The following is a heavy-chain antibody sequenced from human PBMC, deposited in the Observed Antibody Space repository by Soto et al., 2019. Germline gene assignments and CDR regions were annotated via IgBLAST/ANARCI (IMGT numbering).Heavy chain of an antibody. CDR3: AHRHSSGSYSY. J-gene: IGHJ4*02. V-gene: IGHV2-5*02. D-gene: IGHD1-26*01. CDR2: GYWDDDK. Sequence: QITLKESGPTLVKPTQTLTLTCTFSGFSLTTSGVGVGWIRQPPGKALEWLALGYWDDDKRYCPSLKSRLSITKDTSKNQVVLTMTTMDPVDTATYYCAHRHSSGSYSYWGQGTLVTVSS. CDR1: GFSLTTSGVG.